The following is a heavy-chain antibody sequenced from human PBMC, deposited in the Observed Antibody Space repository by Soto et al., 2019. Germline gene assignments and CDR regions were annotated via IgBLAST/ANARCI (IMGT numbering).Heavy chain of an antibody. CDR3: ARDSAAGIGYNWFDP. CDR2: ISAYNGNT. J-gene: IGHJ5*02. Sequence: ASVKVSCKASGYTFPSYGISWVRQAPGQGLEWMGWISAYNGNTNYAQKLQGRVTMTTDTSTSTAYMELRSLRSDDTAVYYCARDSAAGIGYNWFDPWGQGTLVNVSS. V-gene: IGHV1-18*01. CDR1: GYTFPSYG. D-gene: IGHD6-13*01.